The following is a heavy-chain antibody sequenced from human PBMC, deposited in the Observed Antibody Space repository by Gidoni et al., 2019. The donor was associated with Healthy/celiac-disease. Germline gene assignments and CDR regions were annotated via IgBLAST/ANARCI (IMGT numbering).Heavy chain of an antibody. D-gene: IGHD3-22*01. J-gene: IGHJ1*01. V-gene: IGHV3-33*01. Sequence: QVQLVESGGGVVQQPGRSLRLSCAASGFTFSSYGMHGVRQAPAKGLEWVAVIWYDGSNKYYADAVKGRFTISRDNSKNTLYLQMNSLRAEDTAVYYCARADSSGPAEYSQHWGQGTLVTVSS. CDR2: IWYDGSNK. CDR1: GFTFSSYG. CDR3: ARADSSGPAEYSQH.